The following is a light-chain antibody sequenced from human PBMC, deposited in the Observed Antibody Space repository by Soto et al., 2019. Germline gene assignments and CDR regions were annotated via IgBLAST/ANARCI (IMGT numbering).Light chain of an antibody. Sequence: IVLTQSPGTVSLSQVEIATLSCRASQSVTTQLAWYQQKPGQAPRLIIHGASSRATGVPDRITGSGSGTDFTLSISRLEPEDFAVYYCQQYGGSTRTFGQGTRWIS. J-gene: IGKJ1*01. CDR2: GAS. V-gene: IGKV3-20*01. CDR1: QSVTTQ. CDR3: QQYGGSTRT.